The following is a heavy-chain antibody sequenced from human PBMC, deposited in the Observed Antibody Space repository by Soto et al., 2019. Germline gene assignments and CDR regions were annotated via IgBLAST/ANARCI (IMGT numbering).Heavy chain of an antibody. CDR1: GFSFSSCA. CDR3: AKHTLFSDSWYEDY. J-gene: IGHJ4*02. V-gene: IGHV3-23*01. CDR2: ISGSGRST. Sequence: EVQLLESGGGLIQPGGSLRLSCAASGFSFSSCAMSWVRQAPGKGLEWVSVISGSGRSTDYADSVKGRFTMSRDNSKNMVFLQMNSLSAEDTGVYYCAKHTLFSDSWYEDYWGQGTLVTVSS. D-gene: IGHD6-13*01.